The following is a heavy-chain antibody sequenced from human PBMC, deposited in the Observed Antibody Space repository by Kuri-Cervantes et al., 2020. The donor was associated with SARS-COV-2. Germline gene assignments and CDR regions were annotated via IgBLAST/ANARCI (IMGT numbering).Heavy chain of an antibody. CDR3: ARLRGITMIVVVFDAFDI. V-gene: IGHV4-39*01. Sequence: GSLRLSCAVSGGSISSSSYYWGWLRQPPGKGLEWNGSIYYSGSTYYNPSLKSRVTISVDTSKNQFSLKLSSVTAADTAVYYCARLRGITMIVVVFDAFDIWGQGTMVTVSS. J-gene: IGHJ3*02. CDR1: GGSISSSSYY. CDR2: IYYSGST. D-gene: IGHD3-22*01.